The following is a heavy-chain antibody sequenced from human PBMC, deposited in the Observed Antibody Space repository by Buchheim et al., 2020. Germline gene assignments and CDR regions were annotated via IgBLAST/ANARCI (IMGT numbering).Heavy chain of an antibody. Sequence: EVQLVESGGGLVQPGGSLRLSCAASGFTFSSYEMNWVRQAPGKGLEWVSYISSSCSTIYYADSVKGRFTISRDNTQNSLYLQMNSLRAEDTAVYYCARDRSDYVWGSYRFFDYWGQGTL. CDR3: ARDRSDYVWGSYRFFDY. V-gene: IGHV3-48*03. CDR1: GFTFSSYE. CDR2: ISSSCSTI. D-gene: IGHD3-16*02. J-gene: IGHJ4*02.